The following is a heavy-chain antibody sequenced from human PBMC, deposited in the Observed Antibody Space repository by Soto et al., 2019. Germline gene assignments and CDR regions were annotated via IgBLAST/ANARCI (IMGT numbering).Heavy chain of an antibody. CDR2: ISYDGSNK. Sequence: GGSLRLSCAASGFTFSSYAMHWVRQAPGKGLEWVSVISYDGSNKYYADSVKGRFTISRDNAKNSLYLQMNSLRAEDTALYYCATAPRDYCTNGVCYYFDYWGQGTLVTVSS. CDR1: GFTFSSYA. CDR3: ATAPRDYCTNGVCYYFDY. V-gene: IGHV3-30-3*01. D-gene: IGHD2-8*01. J-gene: IGHJ4*02.